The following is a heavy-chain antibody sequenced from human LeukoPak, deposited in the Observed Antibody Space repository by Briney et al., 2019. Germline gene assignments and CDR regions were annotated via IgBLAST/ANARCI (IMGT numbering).Heavy chain of an antibody. J-gene: IGHJ4*02. D-gene: IGHD5-18*01. Sequence: PSETLSLTCTVSGGSISSYYWSWIRQPPGKGLEWIGYIYYSGSTNYNPSLKSRVTISVDTSKNQFSLKLSSVTAADTAVYYCARDLGAKVDTAIAMAYWGQGTLVTVSS. CDR3: ARDLGAKVDTAIAMAY. CDR1: GGSISSYY. CDR2: IYYSGST. V-gene: IGHV4-59*01.